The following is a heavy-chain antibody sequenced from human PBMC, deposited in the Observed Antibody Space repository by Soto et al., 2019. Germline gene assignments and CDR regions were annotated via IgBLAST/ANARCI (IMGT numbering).Heavy chain of an antibody. CDR3: AKGPGRSRGVIITPRWFDP. CDR1: GFTFSSYG. J-gene: IGHJ5*02. V-gene: IGHV3-30*18. Sequence: GGSLRLSCAASGFTFSSYGMHWVRQAPGKGLEWVAVISYDGSNKYYADSVKGRFTISRDNSKNTLYLQMNSLRAEDTAVYYCAKGPGRSRGVIITPRWFDPWGQGTLVTVSS. D-gene: IGHD3-10*01. CDR2: ISYDGSNK.